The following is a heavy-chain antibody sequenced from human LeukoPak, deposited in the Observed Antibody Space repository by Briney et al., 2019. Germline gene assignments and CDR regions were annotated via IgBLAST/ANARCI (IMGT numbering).Heavy chain of an antibody. Sequence: GGSLRLSCGASGFTFSNYGMLWVRQAPGKGLDWVAFIRYDGKNKLYADSVKGRFTISRDNSKNTLYLHINSLRAEDTAVYYCAELGITMIGGVWGKGTTVTISS. CDR2: IRYDGKNK. D-gene: IGHD3-10*02. V-gene: IGHV3-30*02. CDR3: AELGITMIGGV. J-gene: IGHJ6*04. CDR1: GFTFSNYG.